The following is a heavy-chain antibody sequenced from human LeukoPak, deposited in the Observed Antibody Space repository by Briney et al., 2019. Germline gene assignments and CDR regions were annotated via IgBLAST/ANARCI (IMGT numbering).Heavy chain of an antibody. CDR2: INHSGST. Sequence: SETLSLTCAVYGGSFSGYYWSWIRQPPGKGLEWIGEINHSGSTNYNPSLKSRVTISVDTSKNQFSLKLSSVTAADTAVYYCGRGRYDYIWGSSPHAFDIWGQGTMVTVSS. D-gene: IGHD3-16*01. CDR1: GGSFSGYY. J-gene: IGHJ3*02. V-gene: IGHV4-34*01. CDR3: GRGRYDYIWGSSPHAFDI.